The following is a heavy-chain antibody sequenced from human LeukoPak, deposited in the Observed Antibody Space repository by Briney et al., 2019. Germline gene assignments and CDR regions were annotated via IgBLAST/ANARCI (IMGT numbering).Heavy chain of an antibody. CDR2: ISGSGGST. J-gene: IGHJ3*02. CDR3: AKSPSSWSDAFDI. D-gene: IGHD6-13*01. Sequence: PGGSLRLSCAASGFTFSSYAMGWVRQAPGKGLEWVSAISGSGGSTYYADSVKGRFTISRDNSKNTLYLQMNSLRAEDTAVYYCAKSPSSWSDAFDIWGQGTMVTVSS. CDR1: GFTFSSYA. V-gene: IGHV3-23*01.